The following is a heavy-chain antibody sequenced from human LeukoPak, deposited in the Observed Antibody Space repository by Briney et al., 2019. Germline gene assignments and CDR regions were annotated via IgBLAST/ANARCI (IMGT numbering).Heavy chain of an antibody. V-gene: IGHV3-7*05. CDR2: IKQDGSEK. CDR3: ATHTSGWKGYFDY. CDR1: GFTLSSFW. Sequence: PGGSLRLSCAASGFTLSSFWMSWVRQAPGKGLEWVANIKQDGSEKYYADSVKGRFTISRDNAKNSLYLQMNSLRAEDTAVYYCATHTSGWKGYFDYWGQGTLVTVSS. J-gene: IGHJ4*02. D-gene: IGHD6-19*01.